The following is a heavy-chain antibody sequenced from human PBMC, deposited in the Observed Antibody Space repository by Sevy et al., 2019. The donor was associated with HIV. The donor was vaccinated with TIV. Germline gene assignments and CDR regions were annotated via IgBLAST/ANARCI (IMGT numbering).Heavy chain of an antibody. CDR3: ARDPHEIMLSGRYYLH. J-gene: IGHJ4*02. D-gene: IGHD1-26*01. CDR2: IWYAGSNT. Sequence: GGSLRLSCAASGFIFSYYGMHWVRQAPGKGLEWVAVIWYAGSNTIYADSVKGRFTISRDNSKNILYLQMNSLRDEDTAVYYCARDPHEIMLSGRYYLHWGQGTRVTVSS. CDR1: GFIFSYYG. V-gene: IGHV3-33*01.